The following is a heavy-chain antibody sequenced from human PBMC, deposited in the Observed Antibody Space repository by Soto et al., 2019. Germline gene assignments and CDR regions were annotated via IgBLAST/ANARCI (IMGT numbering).Heavy chain of an antibody. CDR1: GYTFTSYS. D-gene: IGHD4-4*01. Sequence: ASVKVSCKASGYTFTSYSMHWVRQAPGQRLEWMGWINAGNGNTKYSQKFQSRVTITRDTSASTAYMELSSLRSEDTAVYYCARVGPYSIKLFDYWGQGTLVTVSS. V-gene: IGHV1-3*01. CDR3: ARVGPYSIKLFDY. J-gene: IGHJ4*02. CDR2: INAGNGNT.